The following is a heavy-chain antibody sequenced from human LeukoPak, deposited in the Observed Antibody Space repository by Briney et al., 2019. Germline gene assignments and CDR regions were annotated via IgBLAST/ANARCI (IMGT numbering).Heavy chain of an antibody. Sequence: GGSLRLSCAASGFTFSNYAMHWVRQAPGKGLEWVAVISYDGGNKYDADSVKGRFTISRDNSKNTLYLQMNSLRAEDTAVYYCARRSGYGPDDYWGQGTLVTVSS. CDR3: ARRSGYGPDDY. CDR2: ISYDGGNK. D-gene: IGHD5-12*01. J-gene: IGHJ4*02. CDR1: GFTFSNYA. V-gene: IGHV3-30-3*01.